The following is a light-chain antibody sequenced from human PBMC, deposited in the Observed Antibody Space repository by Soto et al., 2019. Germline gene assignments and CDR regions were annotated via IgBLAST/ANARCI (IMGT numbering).Light chain of an antibody. CDR3: QQRSDWPLT. CDR1: QSVSSY. Sequence: EIVLTQSPTTLSLSPGERATLSCRASQSVSSYFAWYQQKPGQAPRLLIYDASTRAAGIPARFSGSGSGTDFTLTISSLVPEDFAVYYCQQRSDWPLTFGGGTKVEIK. CDR2: DAS. V-gene: IGKV3-11*01. J-gene: IGKJ4*01.